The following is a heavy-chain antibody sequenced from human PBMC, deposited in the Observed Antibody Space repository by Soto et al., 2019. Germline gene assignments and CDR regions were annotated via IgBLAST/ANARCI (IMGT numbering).Heavy chain of an antibody. V-gene: IGHV4-34*01. CDR1: GGSFSGNY. CDR3: ARANYGDYLFIYYHYMDV. CDR2: INQSGSI. J-gene: IGHJ6*03. D-gene: IGHD4-17*01. Sequence: SETLSLTCAVYGGSFSGNYWSWIRQPPGKGLEWIGEINQSGSINYNPSLKSRVTISVDTSKNQFSLKLSSVTAADTAVYYCARANYGDYLFIYYHYMDVWGKGTTVTVSS.